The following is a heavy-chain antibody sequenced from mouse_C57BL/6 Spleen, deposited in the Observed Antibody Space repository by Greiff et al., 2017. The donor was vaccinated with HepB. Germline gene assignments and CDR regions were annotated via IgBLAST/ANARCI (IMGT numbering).Heavy chain of an antibody. CDR2: IYPGDGDT. V-gene: IGHV1-82*01. D-gene: IGHD3-2*02. CDR1: GYAFSSSW. CDR3: ALDSSGSRYFDY. J-gene: IGHJ2*01. Sequence: DQLQQSGPELVKPGASVKISCKASGYAFSSSWMNWVKQRPGKGLEWIGRIYPGDGDTNYNGKFKGKATLTADKSSSTAYMQLSSLTSEDSAVYFCALDSSGSRYFDYWGQGTTLTVSS.